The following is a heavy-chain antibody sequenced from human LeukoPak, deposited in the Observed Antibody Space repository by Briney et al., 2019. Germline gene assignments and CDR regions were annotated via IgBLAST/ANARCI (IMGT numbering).Heavy chain of an antibody. Sequence: SETLSLTCTVSGGSISSSSYYWGWNRQPPGKGLEWIGSIYYSGSTYYNPSLKSRVTISVDTSKNQFSLKLSSVTAADTAVYYCARGYCSVGTCSAIGVFDYWGQGTLVTVSS. CDR1: GGSISSSSYY. CDR3: ARGYCSVGTCSAIGVFDY. J-gene: IGHJ4*02. CDR2: IYYSGST. V-gene: IGHV4-39*01. D-gene: IGHD2-15*01.